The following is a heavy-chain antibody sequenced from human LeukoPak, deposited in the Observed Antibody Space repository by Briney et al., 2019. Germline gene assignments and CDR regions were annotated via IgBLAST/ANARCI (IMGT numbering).Heavy chain of an antibody. CDR2: IYYTGNT. Sequence: KSSETLSLTCTVSGGSISSSSYYWGWIRQPPGKGPGWIGSIYYTGNTYYNPSLKSRVMISVDTSKNQFSLRVPSVTAADTAFYFCASSLTGYSSSWFLAYWGQGTLVTVSS. D-gene: IGHD6-13*01. CDR1: GGSISSSSYY. J-gene: IGHJ4*02. V-gene: IGHV4-39*01. CDR3: ASSLTGYSSSWFLAY.